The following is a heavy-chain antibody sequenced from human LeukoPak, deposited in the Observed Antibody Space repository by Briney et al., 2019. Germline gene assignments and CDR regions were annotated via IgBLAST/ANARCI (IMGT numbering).Heavy chain of an antibody. J-gene: IGHJ4*02. CDR1: GGSISSYY. D-gene: IGHD4-17*01. CDR2: INHSGST. V-gene: IGHV4-34*01. CDR3: ARVLTTVTTTLSYFDY. Sequence: SETLSLTCTVSGGSISSYYWSWIRQPPGKGLEWIGEINHSGSTNYNPSLKSRVTMSLDTSKNQFSLKLSSVTAADTAVYYCARVLTTVTTTLSYFDYWGQGTLVTVSS.